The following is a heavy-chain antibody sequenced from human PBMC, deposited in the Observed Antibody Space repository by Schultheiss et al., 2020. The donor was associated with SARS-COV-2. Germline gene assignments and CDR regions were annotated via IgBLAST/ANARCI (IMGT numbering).Heavy chain of an antibody. V-gene: IGHV3-33*01. D-gene: IGHD3-22*01. J-gene: IGHJ3*02. CDR3: ARSASPAYYYDSSGYYVWDAFDI. CDR2: IWYDGSNK. CDR1: GFTFSSYG. Sequence: GESLKISCAASGFTFSSYGMHWVRQAPGKGLEWVAVIWYDGSNKYYADSVKGRFTISRDNSKNTLYLQMNSLRAEDTAVYYCARSASPAYYYDSSGYYVWDAFDIWGQGTVVTVSS.